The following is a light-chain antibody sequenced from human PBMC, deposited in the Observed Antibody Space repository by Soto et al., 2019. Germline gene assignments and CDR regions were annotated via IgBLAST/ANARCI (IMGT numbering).Light chain of an antibody. V-gene: IGLV2-8*01. CDR2: DVS. J-gene: IGLJ2*01. CDR3: SSYAGSNNLVV. CDR1: SSDVGGYNY. Sequence: QSALTQPPSASGSPGQSVTISCTGTSSDVGGYNYVSWYQQHPGKAPKLMIYDVSKRPSGVPDRFSGSKSGNTASLTVSGIQAEDEADYYCSSYAGSNNLVVFGGGTKLTVL.